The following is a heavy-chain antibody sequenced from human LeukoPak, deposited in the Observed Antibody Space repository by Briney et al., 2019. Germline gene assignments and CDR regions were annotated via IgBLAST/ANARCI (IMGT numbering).Heavy chain of an antibody. Sequence: GGSLRLSCAASGFTFSSYSMNWVRQAPGKGLEWVSSISSSSSYIYYADSVKGRFTISRDNAKNSLYLQMNSLRAEDTAVYYCARWGVGASYWYFDLWGRGTLVTVSS. D-gene: IGHD1-26*01. J-gene: IGHJ2*01. CDR3: ARWGVGASYWYFDL. CDR1: GFTFSSYS. CDR2: ISSSSSYI. V-gene: IGHV3-21*01.